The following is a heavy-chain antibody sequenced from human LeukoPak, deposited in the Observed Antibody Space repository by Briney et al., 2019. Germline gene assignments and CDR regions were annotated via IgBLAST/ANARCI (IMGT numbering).Heavy chain of an antibody. CDR1: GGPISSGGYY. Sequence: SETLSLTCTVSGGPISSGGYYWSWIRQHPGKGLEWIGYIYYSGSTYYNPSLKSRVTISVDTSKNQFSLKLSSVTAADTAVYYCARVQDSPRPAKNPAENYWYFDLWGRGTLVTVSS. V-gene: IGHV4-31*03. J-gene: IGHJ2*01. CDR2: IYYSGST. D-gene: IGHD2-15*01. CDR3: ARVQDSPRPAKNPAENYWYFDL.